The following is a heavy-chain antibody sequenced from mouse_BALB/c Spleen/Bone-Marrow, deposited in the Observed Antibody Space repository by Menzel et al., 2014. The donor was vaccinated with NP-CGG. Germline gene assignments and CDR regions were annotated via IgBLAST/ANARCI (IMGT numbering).Heavy chain of an antibody. Sequence: QVQLQQSGAELVKPGASVKLSCKASGYTFTSYYMYWVKQRPGQGLEWIGGINPSNGGTNFNEKFKSKATLTVDKSSSPAXXXXSSLTSEDSAVYYCTRGDDYDEEFAYWGQGTLVTVSA. D-gene: IGHD2-4*01. CDR2: INPSNGGT. CDR1: GYTFTSYY. V-gene: IGHV1S81*02. CDR3: TRGDDYDEEFAY. J-gene: IGHJ3*01.